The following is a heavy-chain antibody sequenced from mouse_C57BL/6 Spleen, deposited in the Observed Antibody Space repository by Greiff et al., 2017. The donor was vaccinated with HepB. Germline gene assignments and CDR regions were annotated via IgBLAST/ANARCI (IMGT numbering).Heavy chain of an antibody. CDR1: GYTFTDYH. D-gene: IGHD1-1*01. Sequence: EVQLTQSGPELVKPGASVKILCKASGYTFTDYHMDWVKQSHGKSLEWIGDINPNNGGTIYNQKFKGKATLTVDKSSSTAYMELRSLTSEDTAVYYGARSRYGSSNVGWYFDVWGTGTTVTVSS. V-gene: IGHV1-18*01. CDR3: ARSRYGSSNVGWYFDV. J-gene: IGHJ1*03. CDR2: INPNNGGT.